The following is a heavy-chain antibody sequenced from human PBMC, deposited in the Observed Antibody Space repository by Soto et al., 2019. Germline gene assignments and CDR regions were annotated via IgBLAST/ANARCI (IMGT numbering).Heavy chain of an antibody. CDR1: GGSISSSSYY. V-gene: IGHV4-39*01. D-gene: IGHD2-15*01. Sequence: SETLSLTCTVSGGSISSSSYYWGWIRQPPGKGLEWIGSIYYSGSTYYNPSLKSRVTISVDTSKNQFSLKLSSVTAADMAVYYCARGVSLGSCSGGSFYSVFYYYYYYMDVWGKATTVTVSS. CDR3: ARGVSLGSCSGGSFYSVFYYYYYYMDV. CDR2: IYYSGST. J-gene: IGHJ6*03.